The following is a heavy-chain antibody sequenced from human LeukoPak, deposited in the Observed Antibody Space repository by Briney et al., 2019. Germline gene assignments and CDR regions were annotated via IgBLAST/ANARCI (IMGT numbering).Heavy chain of an antibody. V-gene: IGHV4-34*01. J-gene: IGHJ4*02. Sequence: SETLSLTCAAYGWSFSGYYWSWIRQPPGKGLEWIGEINHSGSTNYNPSLKSRVTISVNTSKNHFSLKLSSGPTADTAVYYCARVPGLGYCSGGSCYAFDYWGQGTLVTVSS. CDR3: ARVPGLGYCSGGSCYAFDY. CDR2: INHSGST. CDR1: GWSFSGYY. D-gene: IGHD2-15*01.